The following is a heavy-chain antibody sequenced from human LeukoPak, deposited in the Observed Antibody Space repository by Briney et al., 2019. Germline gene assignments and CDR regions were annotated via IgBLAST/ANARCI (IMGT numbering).Heavy chain of an antibody. CDR1: GFTVSSNY. CDR2: IYSGGST. D-gene: IGHD1-26*01. Sequence: GGSLRLSCAASGFTVSSNYMSWVRQAPGKGLEWVSVIYSGGSTYYADSVKGRFTISRDNSKNTLYLQVNSLRAEDTAVYYCARDRGVVGATEYYFDYWGQGTLVTVSS. V-gene: IGHV3-66*01. CDR3: ARDRGVVGATEYYFDY. J-gene: IGHJ4*02.